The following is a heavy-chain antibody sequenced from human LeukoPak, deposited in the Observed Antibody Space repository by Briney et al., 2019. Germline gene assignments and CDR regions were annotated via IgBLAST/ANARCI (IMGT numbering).Heavy chain of an antibody. V-gene: IGHV3-20*04. D-gene: IGHD3-10*01. Sequence: GGSLRLSCAASGFTFSTYAMTWVRQAPGKGLEWVSGINWNGVSTGCADSVKGRFTISRDNAKNSLYLQMNSLRAEDTALYYCARSPRIIIVRGLISYYYYMDVWGKGTTVTVSS. J-gene: IGHJ6*03. CDR1: GFTFSTYA. CDR3: ARSPRIIIVRGLISYYYYMDV. CDR2: INWNGVST.